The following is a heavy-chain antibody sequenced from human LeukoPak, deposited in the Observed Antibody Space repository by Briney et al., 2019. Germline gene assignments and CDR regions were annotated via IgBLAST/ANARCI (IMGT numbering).Heavy chain of an antibody. V-gene: IGHV1-8*01. J-gene: IGHJ4*02. CDR2: MNPNSGNT. CDR1: GYTFTSYD. D-gene: IGHD4-17*01. Sequence: VASVKVSCKASGYTFTSYDINWVRQATGQGLEWMGWMNPNSGNTGYAQKFQGRVTMTRNTSISTAYMELSSLRSEDTAVYYCASIQRQYGDYYYWGQGTLVTVSS. CDR3: ASIQRQYGDYYY.